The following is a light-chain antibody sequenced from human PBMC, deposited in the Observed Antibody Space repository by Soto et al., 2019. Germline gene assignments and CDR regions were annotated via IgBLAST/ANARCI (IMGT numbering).Light chain of an antibody. CDR2: DAS. CDR1: QSINRW. V-gene: IGKV1-5*01. CDR3: QQYNSFSLIT. Sequence: DIQMTQSPSTLSASIGDRVTITCRLSQSINRWLAWYQQKPGKAPKILISDASTLENGVPSRFSGSGSGTEFTLTINSLQPDDFATYFCQQYNSFSLITFGQGTRLEIK. J-gene: IGKJ5*01.